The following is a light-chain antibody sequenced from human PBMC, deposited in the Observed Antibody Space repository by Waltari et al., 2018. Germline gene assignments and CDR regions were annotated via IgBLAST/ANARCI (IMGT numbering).Light chain of an antibody. J-gene: IGKJ3*01. Sequence: EIVLTQSPGTLSLSPGHRATLPCRASQSVGTSVAWYQQKPGQAPRLLIYGASSRATGIPDRFSGSGSATDFTLTISRLGPEDIAVYFCQQYGGSPLTFGPGTKVDIK. CDR2: GAS. CDR3: QQYGGSPLT. CDR1: QSVGTSV. V-gene: IGKV3-20*01.